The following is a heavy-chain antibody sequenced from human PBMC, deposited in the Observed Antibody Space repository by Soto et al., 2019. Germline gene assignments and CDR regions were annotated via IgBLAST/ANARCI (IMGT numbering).Heavy chain of an antibody. Sequence: SETLSLTCTVSGGSISSSSYYWGWIRQPPGKGLEWIGSIYYSGSTYYNPSLKSRVTISVDTSKNQFSLKLSSVTAADTAVYYCARHNYDILTGYYTYYFDYWGQGTLVTVSS. D-gene: IGHD3-9*01. J-gene: IGHJ4*02. CDR1: GGSISSSSYY. V-gene: IGHV4-39*01. CDR3: ARHNYDILTGYYTYYFDY. CDR2: IYYSGST.